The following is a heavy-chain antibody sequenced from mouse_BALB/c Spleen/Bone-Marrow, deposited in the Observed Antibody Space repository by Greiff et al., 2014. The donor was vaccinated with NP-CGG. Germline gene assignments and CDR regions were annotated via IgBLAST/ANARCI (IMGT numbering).Heavy chain of an antibody. V-gene: IGHV5-12*02. Sequence: EVKLMESGGGLVQPGGSLKLSCATSGFTFSDYYMYWVRQTPEKRLEWVAYISNGGGSTYYPDTVKGRFTISRDNAKNTLYLQMSRLKPEDTAMYYCARGGIYYGMDYWGQGTSVTVSS. J-gene: IGHJ4*01. CDR3: ARGGIYYGMDY. CDR2: ISNGGGST. CDR1: GFTFSDYY.